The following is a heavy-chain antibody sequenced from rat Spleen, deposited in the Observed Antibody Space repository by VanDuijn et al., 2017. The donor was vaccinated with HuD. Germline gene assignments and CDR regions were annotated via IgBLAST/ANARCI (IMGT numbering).Heavy chain of an antibody. CDR1: GFTFSNYY. CDR3: ARHGCYYSGDYVMDA. CDR2: ITTGGDNT. D-gene: IGHD1-1*01. V-gene: IGHV5-25*01. Sequence: EVQLVESGGGLVQPGRSMKLSCAASGFTFSNYYMAWVRQAPTKGLEWVASITTGGDNTYYRDSVKGRFTISRDNAKSTLYLQMDSLRSEDKATYYCARHGCYYSGDYVMDAWGQGASVTVSS. J-gene: IGHJ4*01.